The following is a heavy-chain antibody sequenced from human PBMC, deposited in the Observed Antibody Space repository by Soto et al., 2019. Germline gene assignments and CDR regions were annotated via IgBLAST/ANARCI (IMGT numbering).Heavy chain of an antibody. CDR3: ARKHSLDYIRWGLDP. CDR2: INPKSDDT. D-gene: IGHD4-4*01. CDR1: GYPFSDNQ. J-gene: IGHJ5*02. V-gene: IGHV1-2*02. Sequence: ASVKVSCKASGYPFSDNQIHWLRRAPGQGLEWMGRINPKSDDTNYAQKFQGRVTMTKDTSIDTAYLELTGLTSDDTATYYCARKHSLDYIRWGLDPWGQGTLVTVSS.